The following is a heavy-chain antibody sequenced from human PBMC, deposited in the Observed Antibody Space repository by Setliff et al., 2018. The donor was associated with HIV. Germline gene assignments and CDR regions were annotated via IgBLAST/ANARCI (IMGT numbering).Heavy chain of an antibody. D-gene: IGHD6-13*01. CDR1: GGSIKSSSYY. J-gene: IGHJ1*01. CDR3: ARVPTSSWYVTTQRTKEYFQQ. CDR2: IYYSGNT. Sequence: PSETLSLTCTVSGGSIKSSSYYWGWIRQPPGKGLEWIGSIYYSGNTYYNPSLKSRVTISVDTSRNRFSLRLSSVTAADTAIYYCARVPTSSWYVTTQRTKEYFQQWGQGTLVTVSS. V-gene: IGHV4-39*07.